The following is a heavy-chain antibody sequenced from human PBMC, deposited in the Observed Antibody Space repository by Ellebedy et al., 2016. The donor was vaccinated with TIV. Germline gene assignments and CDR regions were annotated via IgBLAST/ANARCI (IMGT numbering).Heavy chain of an antibody. Sequence: AASVMVSCKASGYTLMSYGICWVRQAPGQGLEWMGWVSPYDGNTNYAQKFQGRVTMTIDTSTSTGYMELRSLRSDDTAAYYCARGFRYGSGRWPLDHWGQGTLVTVSS. J-gene: IGHJ4*02. D-gene: IGHD4-23*01. V-gene: IGHV1-18*01. CDR2: VSPYDGNT. CDR1: GYTLMSYG. CDR3: ARGFRYGSGRWPLDH.